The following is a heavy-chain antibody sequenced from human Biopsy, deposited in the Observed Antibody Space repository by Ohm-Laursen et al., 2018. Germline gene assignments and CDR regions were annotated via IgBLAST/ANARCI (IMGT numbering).Heavy chain of an antibody. V-gene: IGHV1-2*02. Sequence: SAKVSCKASSFTFTDYNIHWMRQAPGQGLEWLGYINCKTGATNYAQKFQGTVTMTRDTSISTAYLALGSLRSADTAIYYCARDPLNGHKHFDYWGQGSLVTVSS. J-gene: IGHJ4*02. D-gene: IGHD2-8*01. CDR3: ARDPLNGHKHFDY. CDR1: SFTFTDYN. CDR2: INCKTGAT.